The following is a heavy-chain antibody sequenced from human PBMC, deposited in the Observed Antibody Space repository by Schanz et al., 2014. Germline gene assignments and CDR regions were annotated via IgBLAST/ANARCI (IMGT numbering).Heavy chain of an antibody. V-gene: IGHV3-53*01. CDR3: ARFRVHYSDF. CDR2: MYINSGST. CDR1: GFTVNTNY. D-gene: IGHD3-10*01. Sequence: EVQLVESGGGLIQPGGSLRLSCAVSGFTVNTNYMSWVRQAPGKGLEWISSMYINSGSTQYADSVKGRFTISRDNAKNSLYLQMINLRAEDTAFYYCARFRVHYSDFWGQGVLVTVSS. J-gene: IGHJ4*02.